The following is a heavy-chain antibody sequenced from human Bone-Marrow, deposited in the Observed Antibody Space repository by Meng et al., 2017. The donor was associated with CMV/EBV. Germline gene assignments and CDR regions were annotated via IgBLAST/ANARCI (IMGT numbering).Heavy chain of an antibody. CDR3: ARAIVGATLDAFDI. CDR1: GFTFSSYW. Sequence: GESLKISCAASGFTFSSYWMHWVRQAPGKGLVWVSRINSDGSSTSYADSVKGRFTISRDNAKNTLYLQMNSLRAEDTAVHYCARAIVGATLDAFDIWGQGTMVTVSS. J-gene: IGHJ3*02. V-gene: IGHV3-74*01. D-gene: IGHD1-26*01. CDR2: INSDGSST.